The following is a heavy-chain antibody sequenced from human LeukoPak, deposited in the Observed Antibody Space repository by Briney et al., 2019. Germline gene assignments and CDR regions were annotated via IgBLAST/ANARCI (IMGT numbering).Heavy chain of an antibody. V-gene: IGHV3-74*01. J-gene: IGHJ3*02. CDR2: NNSGGGSI. D-gene: IGHD2-21*01. CDR1: GFPFSILW. Sequence: GGSLTLSRAPSGFPFSILWMYWVRHAPGEWLVCVSCNNSGGGSIGYAASVKGRFTISRDNAKNTLFLQMNSLRAEDTAVYFCASGTRVGDIFDIWGQGTMVTVSS. CDR3: ASGTRVGDIFDI.